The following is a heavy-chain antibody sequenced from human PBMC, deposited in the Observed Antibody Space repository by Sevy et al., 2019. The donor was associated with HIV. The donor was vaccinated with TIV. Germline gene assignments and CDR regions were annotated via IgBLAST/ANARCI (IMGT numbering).Heavy chain of an antibody. CDR2: THSNGNT. CDR3: TRDRYTLVRGIIMTWFDP. D-gene: IGHD3-10*01. J-gene: IGHJ5*02. CDR1: GGSISGYY. Sequence: SETLSLTCTVSGGSISGYYWSWIRQSPGKGLEWIAYTHSNGNTNYNPSLKSRVTISIDTSKNQFSLTLSSVTAADTAVYYGTRDRYTLVRGIIMTWFDPWGQGTLVTGSS. V-gene: IGHV4-59*01.